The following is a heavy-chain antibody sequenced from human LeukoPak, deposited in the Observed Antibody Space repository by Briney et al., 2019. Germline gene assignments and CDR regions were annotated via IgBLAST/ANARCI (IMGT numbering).Heavy chain of an antibody. CDR3: ASFGTINYYDSSGYYSN. J-gene: IGHJ4*02. D-gene: IGHD3-22*01. CDR2: IDHSGNT. Sequence: SETLSLTCAVYGGSFSGYYWTWIRQPPGKGLEWIGEIDHSGNTNYNPSLKSRVTISVDKSKNQFSLKLSSVTAADTAVYYCASFGTINYYDSSGYYSNWGQGTLVTVSS. V-gene: IGHV4-34*01. CDR1: GGSFSGYY.